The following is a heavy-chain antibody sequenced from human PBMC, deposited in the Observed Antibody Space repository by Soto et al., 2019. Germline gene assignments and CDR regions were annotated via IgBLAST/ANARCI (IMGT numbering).Heavy chain of an antibody. CDR3: PRIAWAARTGAYYFDY. D-gene: IGHD6-6*01. CDR1: GYTFTSYG. V-gene: IGHV1-18*01. J-gene: IGHJ4*02. CDR2: ISAYNGNT. Sequence: GASVRVSCKASGYTFTSYGISWVRQAPGQGLEWMGWISAYNGNTNYAQKLQGRVTMTTDTSTSTAYMELRGLRSDDTAVYYCPRIAWAARTGAYYFDYWAQGTLVPVSS.